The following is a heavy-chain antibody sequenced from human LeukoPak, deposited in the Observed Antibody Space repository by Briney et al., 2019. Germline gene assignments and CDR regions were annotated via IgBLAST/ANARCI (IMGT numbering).Heavy chain of an antibody. CDR1: GFTFSSYW. CDR2: INSGGSST. Sequence: PGGSLRLSCAASGFTFSSYWMHWVRQPTRKRLVWVSRINSGGSSTSYADSVKGRFTISRDNAKNTLYLQMNSLRAEDTPVYYCARVSVATYYYYGMDVWGQGTTVTVSS. J-gene: IGHJ6*02. D-gene: IGHD2-15*01. V-gene: IGHV3-74*01. CDR3: ARVSVATYYYYGMDV.